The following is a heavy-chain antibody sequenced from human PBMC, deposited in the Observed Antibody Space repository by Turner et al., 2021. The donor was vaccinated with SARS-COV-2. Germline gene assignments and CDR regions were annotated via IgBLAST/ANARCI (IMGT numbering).Heavy chain of an antibody. CDR1: GFTFSNYG. CDR2: ISYDGSNK. V-gene: IGHV3-30*18. Sequence: QVQLVESGGGVVQPGGSLRLSCAASGFTFSNYGVHWVRQAPGKGLEWVAVISYDGSNKYYADSVKGRFTISRDNSKNTLYLQMNSLRAEDTAVYYCAKSGGMYCSGGNCYSSYFDYWGQGTLVTVSS. CDR3: AKSGGMYCSGGNCYSSYFDY. D-gene: IGHD2-15*01. J-gene: IGHJ4*02.